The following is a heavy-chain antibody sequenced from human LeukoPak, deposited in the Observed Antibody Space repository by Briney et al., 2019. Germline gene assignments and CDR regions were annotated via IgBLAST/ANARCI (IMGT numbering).Heavy chain of an antibody. J-gene: IGHJ6*03. CDR2: IYYSGST. CDR1: GGSISSSSYY. D-gene: IGHD1-14*01. Sequence: SETLSLTCTVSGGSISSSSYYWGGIRQPPGKGLEWIGSIYYSGSTYYNPSLKSRVTISVDTSKNQFSLKLSSVTAADTAVYYCARALRNLYYYYYYYMDVWGKGTTVTVSS. V-gene: IGHV4-39*07. CDR3: ARALRNLYYYYYYYMDV.